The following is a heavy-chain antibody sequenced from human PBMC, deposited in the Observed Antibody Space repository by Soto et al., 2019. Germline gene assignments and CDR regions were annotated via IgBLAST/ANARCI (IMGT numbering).Heavy chain of an antibody. V-gene: IGHV3-7*03. CDR1: GFTLSSYR. Sequence: EVQLAESGGGVVQPGGSLRLFCAASGFTLSSYRISWFRQAPGKGLERVANIEDDGREINYEDSVKGGFTISRDNAKNSVFLQMNSLRAEDTAVYYYARPRVGYRDVESWGQGTLVTVSS. CDR2: IEDDGREI. J-gene: IGHJ5*02. D-gene: IGHD5-12*01. CDR3: ARPRVGYRDVES.